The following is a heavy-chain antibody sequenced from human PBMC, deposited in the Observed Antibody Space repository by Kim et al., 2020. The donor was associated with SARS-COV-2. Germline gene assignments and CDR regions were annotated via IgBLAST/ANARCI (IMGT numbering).Heavy chain of an antibody. D-gene: IGHD3-16*01. CDR3: ARDRGLVWRGMDV. Sequence: SETLSLTCAVSGGSISSSNWWSWVRQPPGKGLEWIGEIYHSGSTNYNPSLKSRVTISVDKSKNQFSLKLSSVTAADTAVYYCARDRGLVWRGMDVWGQGTTVTVSS. CDR2: IYHSGST. J-gene: IGHJ6*02. V-gene: IGHV4-4*02. CDR1: GGSISSSNW.